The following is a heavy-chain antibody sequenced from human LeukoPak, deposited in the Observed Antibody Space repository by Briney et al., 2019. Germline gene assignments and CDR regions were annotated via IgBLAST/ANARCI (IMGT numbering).Heavy chain of an antibody. CDR2: ISYDGSNK. D-gene: IGHD5-18*01. CDR1: GFTFSSYA. V-gene: IGHV3-30*04. J-gene: IGHJ4*02. CDR3: ARGQRRHTVMAPSFDY. Sequence: PGGSLRLSCAASGFTFSSYAMHWVRQAPGKGLEWVTVISYDGSNKYYADSMKGRFTISRDNSKNTLYLQMNSLRPEDTAVYYCARGQRRHTVMAPSFDYWGQGTLVTVSS.